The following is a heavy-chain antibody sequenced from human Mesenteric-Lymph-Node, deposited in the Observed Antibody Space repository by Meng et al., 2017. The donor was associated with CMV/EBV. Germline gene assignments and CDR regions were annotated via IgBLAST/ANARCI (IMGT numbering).Heavy chain of an antibody. J-gene: IGHJ5*02. CDR2: MSYDGSGE. Sequence: GESLKISCAASGFTFSNYAMHWVRQAPGKGLEWVAVMSYDGSGEYSADSVKGRFTISRDNSKSTLYLQMNSLRAEDTAVYYCARSRHCSCTNCYTSPTWFDPWGQGTLVTVSS. CDR3: ARSRHCSCTNCYTSPTWFDP. CDR1: GFTFSNYA. V-gene: IGHV3-30*04. D-gene: IGHD2-2*02.